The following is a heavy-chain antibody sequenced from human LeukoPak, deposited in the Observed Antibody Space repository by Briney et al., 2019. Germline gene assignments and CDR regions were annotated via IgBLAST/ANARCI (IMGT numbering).Heavy chain of an antibody. V-gene: IGHV4-59*12. J-gene: IGHJ5*02. CDR2: IYYSGST. D-gene: IGHD3-3*01. CDR3: AREATDDYDFWSGYSYNWFDP. Sequence: SETLSLTCTVSGGSISSYYWSWIRQPPGKGLEWIGYIYYSGSTNYNPSLKSRVTISVDTSKNQFSLKLSSVTAADTAVYYCAREATDDYDFWSGYSYNWFDPWGQGTLVTVSS. CDR1: GGSISSYY.